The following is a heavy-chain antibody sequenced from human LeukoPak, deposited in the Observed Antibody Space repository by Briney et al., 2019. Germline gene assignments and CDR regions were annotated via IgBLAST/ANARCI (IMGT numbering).Heavy chain of an antibody. Sequence: ASVKVSFKASGYTFTSYDINWVRQATGQGLERMGWMNPNSGNTGYAQKFQGRVTMTRNTSISTAYMELSSLRSEDTAVYYCARRAIFGVVISDSSARWGAFDIWGQGTMVTVSS. V-gene: IGHV1-8*01. D-gene: IGHD3-3*01. CDR3: ARRAIFGVVISDSSARWGAFDI. J-gene: IGHJ3*02. CDR2: MNPNSGNT. CDR1: GYTFTSYD.